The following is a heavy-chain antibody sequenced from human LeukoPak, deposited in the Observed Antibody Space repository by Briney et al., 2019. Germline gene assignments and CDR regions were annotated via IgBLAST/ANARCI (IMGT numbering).Heavy chain of an antibody. Sequence: PGGSLRLSCAASGFTFSSYWMSWVRQAPGKGLEWVANIKQDGSEKYYVDSVKGRFTISRDNAKNSLYLQMNSLRAEDTAVYYSXXXXXSGPYRGDAFDIWGQGTMVTVSS. CDR3: XXXXXSGPYRGDAFDI. V-gene: IGHV3-7*01. J-gene: IGHJ3*02. CDR2: IKQDGSEK. D-gene: IGHD1-26*01. CDR1: GFTFSSYW.